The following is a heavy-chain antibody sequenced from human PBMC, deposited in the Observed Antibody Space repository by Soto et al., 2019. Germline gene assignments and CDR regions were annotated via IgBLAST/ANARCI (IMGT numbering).Heavy chain of an antibody. Sequence: SETLSLTCSVSGDSISNIDYFWAWIRQPPGQALEYIGYIYKSATSYYNPSFESRVAISVDTSKSQFSLNVTSVTAADTAVYFCARGRYCLTGRCFPNWFDHWGQGSQVTVSS. CDR3: ARGRYCLTGRCFPNWFDH. CDR1: GDSISNIDYF. D-gene: IGHD7-27*01. CDR2: IYKSATS. V-gene: IGHV4-30-4*01. J-gene: IGHJ5*02.